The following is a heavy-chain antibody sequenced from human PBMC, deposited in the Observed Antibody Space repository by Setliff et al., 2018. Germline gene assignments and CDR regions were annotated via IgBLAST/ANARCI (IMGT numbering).Heavy chain of an antibody. CDR1: GYTFANFG. CDR2: VSGYNGNT. J-gene: IGHJ4*02. CDR3: ARYPGIAAAVYSDY. V-gene: IGHV1-18*01. D-gene: IGHD6-13*01. Sequence: ASVKVSCKASGYTFANFGVNWVRQAPGQGLEWMGCVSGYNGNTHYAQMFQGRATMTTDTSASTAYLELRSLRSDDTAVYYCARYPGIAAAVYSDYWGQGTLVTVSS.